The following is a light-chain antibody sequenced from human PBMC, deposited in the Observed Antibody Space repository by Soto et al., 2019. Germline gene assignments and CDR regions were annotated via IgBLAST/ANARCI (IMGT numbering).Light chain of an antibody. Sequence: EIVMTQSPATLSVSPGERATLSCRASQSVSSNLAWYQQTPGQAPRLLIYGASTRATGIPARFSGSGSGTEFTLTISSLQAEDAAVYYCQQYLTIPRTFGQGTKVDIK. J-gene: IGKJ1*01. CDR2: GAS. CDR1: QSVSSN. V-gene: IGKV3-15*01. CDR3: QQYLTIPRT.